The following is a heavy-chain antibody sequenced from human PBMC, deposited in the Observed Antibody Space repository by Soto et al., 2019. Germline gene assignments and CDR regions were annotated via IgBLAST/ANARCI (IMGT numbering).Heavy chain of an antibody. V-gene: IGHV3-11*01. CDR2: ISSSGSTI. CDR3: ARDRRSYYDSSGYYYYYGMDV. CDR1: GFTFSDYY. Sequence: KPGGSLRLSCAASGFTFSDYYMSWIRQAPGKGLEWVSYISSSGSTIYYADSVKGRFTISRDNAKNSLYLQMNSLRAEDTAVYYCARDRRSYYDSSGYYYYYGMDVWGQGTTVTVSS. J-gene: IGHJ6*02. D-gene: IGHD3-22*01.